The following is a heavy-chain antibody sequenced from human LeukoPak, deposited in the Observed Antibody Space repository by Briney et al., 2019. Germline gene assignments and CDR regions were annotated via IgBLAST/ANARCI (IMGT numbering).Heavy chain of an antibody. CDR3: ARDGYSSSHYYYYYGVDV. CDR2: ISYDGSNK. D-gene: IGHD6-6*01. J-gene: IGHJ6*02. V-gene: IGHV3-30-3*01. Sequence: GRSLRLSCAASGFTFSSYAMHWVRQAPGKGLEWVAVISYDGSNKYYADSVKGRFTISRDNSKNTLYLQMNSLRAEDTAVYYCARDGYSSSHYYYYYGVDVWGQGTTVTVPS. CDR1: GFTFSSYA.